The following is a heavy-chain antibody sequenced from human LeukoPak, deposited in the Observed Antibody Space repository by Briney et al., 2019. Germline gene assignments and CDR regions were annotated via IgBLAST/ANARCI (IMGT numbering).Heavy chain of an antibody. Sequence: PSEILSLTCTVSGGSISSTTYYWGWIRQPPGKGLEWIATIYYSGTTYYDPSLESRVTISVDTSKNQFSLELSSLTAADTAVYYCARGPTLKYFHHWGQGTLVSVSS. V-gene: IGHV4-39*02. J-gene: IGHJ1*01. CDR2: IYYSGTT. CDR3: ARGPTLKYFHH. CDR1: GGSISSTTYY.